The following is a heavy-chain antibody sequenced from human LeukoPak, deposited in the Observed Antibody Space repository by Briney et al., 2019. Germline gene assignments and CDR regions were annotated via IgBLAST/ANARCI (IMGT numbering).Heavy chain of an antibody. D-gene: IGHD6-13*01. CDR2: ISSSSSYI. CDR1: GFTFSSYS. Sequence: GGSLRLSCAASGFTFSSYSMNWVRQAPGKGLEWVSSISSSSSYIYYADSVKGRFTISRDNAKNSLYLQMNSLRAEDTAVYYCARDSAAVEPFDYWGQGTLVTVSS. V-gene: IGHV3-21*01. CDR3: ARDSAAVEPFDY. J-gene: IGHJ4*02.